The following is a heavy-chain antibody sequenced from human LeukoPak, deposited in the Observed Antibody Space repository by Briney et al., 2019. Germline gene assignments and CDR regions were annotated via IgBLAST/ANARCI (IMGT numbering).Heavy chain of an antibody. J-gene: IGHJ4*02. CDR3: ARDGPPKVRGVITDY. CDR2: IIPILGIA. Sequence: SVKVSCKASGGTFSSYATSWVRQAPGQGLEWMGRIIPILGIANYAQKFQGRVTITADKSTSTAYMELSSLRSEDTAVYYCARDGPPKVRGVITDYWGQGTLVTVSS. V-gene: IGHV1-69*04. CDR1: GGTFSSYA. D-gene: IGHD3-10*01.